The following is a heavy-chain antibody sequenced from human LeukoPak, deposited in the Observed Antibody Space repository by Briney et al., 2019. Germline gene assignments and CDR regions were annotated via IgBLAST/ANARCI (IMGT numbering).Heavy chain of an antibody. Sequence: SAKVSCKASGGTFSSYAISWVRQAPGQGLEWMGGIIPIFGTANYAQKFQGRVTITADESTSTAYMELSSLRSEDTAVYYCASSTGPYYYYYGMDVWGQGTTVTVSS. J-gene: IGHJ6*02. CDR3: ASSTGPYYYYYGMDV. V-gene: IGHV1-69*13. CDR2: IIPIFGTA. CDR1: GGTFSSYA.